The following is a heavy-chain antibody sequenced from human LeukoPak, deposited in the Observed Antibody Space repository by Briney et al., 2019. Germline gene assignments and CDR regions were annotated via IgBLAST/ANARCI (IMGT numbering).Heavy chain of an antibody. CDR2: ISGSGGST. D-gene: IGHD5-12*01. CDR1: GFTFSSYA. J-gene: IGHJ4*02. Sequence: GGSLRLSCAASGFTFSSYAMSWVRHAPGKGLEWVSAISGSGGSTYYADSVKGRFTISRDNSKNALYVQMNSLRAEDTAVYYCAKGSGYDPFGYWGQGTLVTVSS. CDR3: AKGSGYDPFGY. V-gene: IGHV3-23*01.